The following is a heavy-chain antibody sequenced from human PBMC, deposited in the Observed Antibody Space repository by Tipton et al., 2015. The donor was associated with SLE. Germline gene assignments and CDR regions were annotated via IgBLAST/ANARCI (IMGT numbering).Heavy chain of an antibody. D-gene: IGHD3-22*01. CDR1: GGSISSGGYY. CDR2: IYYSGST. CDR3: ARMGRSYYDSSGYPFDY. J-gene: IGHJ4*02. Sequence: TLSLTCTVSGGSISSGGYYWSWIRQHPGKGLEWIGYIYYSGSTYYNPSLKSRVTISVDTSKNQFSLKLSSVTAADTAVYYCARMGRSYYDSSGYPFDYWGQGTLVTVSS. V-gene: IGHV4-31*03.